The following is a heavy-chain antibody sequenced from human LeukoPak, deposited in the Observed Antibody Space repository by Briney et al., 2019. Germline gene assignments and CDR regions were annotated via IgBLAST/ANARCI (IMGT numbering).Heavy chain of an antibody. Sequence: SVKVSSKPSGGTFTIYAISCVLQAPGQRLGRMGSYIPMFGTAVYAQNFQNTVTITPDESPSPFSTEVSSLIPEDTAVYFCAGASSKWELSFWGQGTLVTVSS. J-gene: IGHJ4*02. CDR2: YIPMFGTA. CDR3: AGASSKWELSF. D-gene: IGHD1-26*01. V-gene: IGHV1-69*13. CDR1: GGTFTIYA.